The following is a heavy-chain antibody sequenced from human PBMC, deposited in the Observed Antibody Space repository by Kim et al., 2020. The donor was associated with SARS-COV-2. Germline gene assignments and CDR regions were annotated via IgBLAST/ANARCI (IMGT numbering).Heavy chain of an antibody. V-gene: IGHV1-58*01. CDR2: IVVGSGNT. J-gene: IGHJ6*02. CDR1: GFTFTSSA. D-gene: IGHD1-26*01. CDR3: AASSPIVGASYYYYGMDV. Sequence: SVKVSCKASGFTFTSSAVQWVRQARGQRLEWIGWIVVGSGNTNYAQKFQERVTITRDMSTSTAYMELSSLRSEDTAVYYCAASSPIVGASYYYYGMDVWGQGTTVTVSS.